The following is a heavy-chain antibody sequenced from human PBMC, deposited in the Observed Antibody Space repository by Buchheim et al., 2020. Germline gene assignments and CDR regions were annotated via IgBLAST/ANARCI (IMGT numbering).Heavy chain of an antibody. CDR3: ASAWELFDY. V-gene: IGHV3-74*01. CDR1: GFTFSTYW. D-gene: IGHD1-26*01. CDR2: INSDGRST. Sequence: EVQLVESGGGLVQPGGSLRLSCAASGFTFSTYWMLWVRQAPGKGLVWVSHINSDGRSTRYADSVKGRFPIPRDYAKNTLYLQMNSLRAEDTAVYYCASAWELFDYWGQGAL. J-gene: IGHJ4*02.